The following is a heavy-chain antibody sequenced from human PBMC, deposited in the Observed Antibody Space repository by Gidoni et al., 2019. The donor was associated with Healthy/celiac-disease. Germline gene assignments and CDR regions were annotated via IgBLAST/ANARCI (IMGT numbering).Heavy chain of an antibody. CDR2: ISSSGRSK. J-gene: IGHJ6*02. V-gene: IGHV3-64D*06. CDR1: GFTFSSYA. CDR3: RREAVAESV. D-gene: IGHD6-19*01. Sequence: EVQLVESGGGLVLPGGSLRLPCSACGFTFSSYAIHWVRQAPGKGRKYVTAISSSGRSKYYSDSVKGRFTISRNNSNNTLYLQMSSVRAEDTAVDYCRREAVAESVWGQGTTVTISS.